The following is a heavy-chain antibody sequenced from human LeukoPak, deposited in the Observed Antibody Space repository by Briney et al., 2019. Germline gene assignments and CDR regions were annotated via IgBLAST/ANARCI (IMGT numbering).Heavy chain of an antibody. CDR1: GGSISSYY. CDR2: IYYTGST. J-gene: IGHJ4*02. V-gene: IGHV4-59*01. D-gene: IGHD3-16*02. Sequence: KPSETLSLTCTVSGGSISSYYWSWIRQPPGKGLEWIGYIYYTGSTDYNPSLKSRVAISVDTSKNQFSLKLSSVTAADTAVYYCARGVYDYVWGSYRPTSYYFDYWGQGTLVTVSS. CDR3: ARGVYDYVWGSYRPTSYYFDY.